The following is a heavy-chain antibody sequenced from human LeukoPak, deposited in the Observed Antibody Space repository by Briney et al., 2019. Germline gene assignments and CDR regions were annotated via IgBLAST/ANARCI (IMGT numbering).Heavy chain of an antibody. CDR2: MYYSGST. Sequence: SETLSLTCTVSGGSVSRYYWSWIRQPPGKGLEWIGYMYYSGSTSYNPSLKSRVTISVDTSKNQFSLGLSSVTAADTAVYYCARAGSSASYWGQGTLVTVSS. CDR1: GGSVSRYY. D-gene: IGHD2-2*01. J-gene: IGHJ4*02. V-gene: IGHV4-59*02. CDR3: ARAGSSASY.